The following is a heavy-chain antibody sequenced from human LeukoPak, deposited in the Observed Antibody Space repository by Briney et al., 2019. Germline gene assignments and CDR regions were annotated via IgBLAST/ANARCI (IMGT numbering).Heavy chain of an antibody. D-gene: IGHD6-13*01. CDR3: ARDQGSLTRSWYTGY. V-gene: IGHV1-2*06. CDR2: INPYSGDT. CDR1: GYTFTGYH. J-gene: IGHJ4*02. Sequence: ASVKVSCKASGYTFTGYHIHWVRQAPGQGLEWMGRINPYSGDTNFARKFQGRVTMTRDTSITTAYMDLSSLTPDDTAVYFCARDQGSLTRSWYTGYWGQGTQVTVSS.